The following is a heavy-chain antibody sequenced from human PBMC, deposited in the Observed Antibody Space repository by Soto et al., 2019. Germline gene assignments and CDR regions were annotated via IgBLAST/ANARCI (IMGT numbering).Heavy chain of an antibody. Sequence: SETLSLTCNVSGDSIVRFYWSWIRQSAEKGLEWIGRIYSTGGTAYNPALEGRITISLDRSNNHVSLEMNSVTAADTAVYFCARDLSGTGLDIWGRGTRVTVSS. J-gene: IGHJ6*02. V-gene: IGHV4-4*07. CDR3: ARDLSGTGLDI. D-gene: IGHD1-26*01. CDR1: GDSIVRFY. CDR2: IYSTGGT.